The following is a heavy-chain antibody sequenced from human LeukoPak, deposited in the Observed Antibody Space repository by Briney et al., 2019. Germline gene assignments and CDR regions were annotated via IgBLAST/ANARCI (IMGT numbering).Heavy chain of an antibody. CDR1: GFTFIGSA. CDR2: IRSKANSYAT. CDR3: TRYAETYCSGGSCYPRAFDI. V-gene: IGHV3-73*01. D-gene: IGHD2-15*01. J-gene: IGHJ3*02. Sequence: PGGSLGLSCAASGFTFIGSAMHWVRQASGKGLEWVGRIRSKANSYATAYAASVKGRFTISRDDSKNTAYLQMNSLKTEDTAVYYCTRYAETYCSGGSCYPRAFDIWGQGKMVTVSS.